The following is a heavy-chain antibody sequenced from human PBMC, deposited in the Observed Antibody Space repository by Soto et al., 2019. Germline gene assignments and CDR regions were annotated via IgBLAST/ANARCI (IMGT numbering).Heavy chain of an antibody. J-gene: IGHJ4*02. CDR3: ARGRSGVFDY. V-gene: IGHV6-1*01. CDR2: PYYRSKWYN. D-gene: IGHD1-26*01. CDR1: GHSVTSNSAA. Sequence: TRALACAISGHSVTSNSAAMNWIRQSPSRGLEWLGRPYYRSKWYNDYAVSVESRITINPDTSKNQFALQLNSVTPEDTAVYYGARGRSGVFDYWGRGIPVTVSS.